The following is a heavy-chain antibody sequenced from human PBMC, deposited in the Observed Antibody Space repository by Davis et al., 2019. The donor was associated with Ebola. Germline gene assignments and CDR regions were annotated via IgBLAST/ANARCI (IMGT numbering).Heavy chain of an antibody. CDR2: IYSGGST. V-gene: IGHV3-53*01. J-gene: IGHJ3*02. D-gene: IGHD6-13*01. Sequence: GESLKISCAASGFTVSSNYMSWVRQAPGKGLEWVSVIYSGGSTYYADSVKGRFTISRDNSKNTLYLQMNSLRAEDTAVYYCARIIAGAFDIWGQGTMVTVSS. CDR1: GFTVSSNY. CDR3: ARIIAGAFDI.